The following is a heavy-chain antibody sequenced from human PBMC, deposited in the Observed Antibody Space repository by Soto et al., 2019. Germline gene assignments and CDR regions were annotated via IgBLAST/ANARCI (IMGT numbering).Heavy chain of an antibody. J-gene: IGHJ5*02. Sequence: PSETLSLTCTASGGSITNSSHFWGWVRQPPGKGLEWIGTIYFTGNTYYTPSLKSRLTMSIDTSKNEFSLRLNSVTAADTAVYYCAGQTFTIAAASYGRSNWFDPWGPGTLVTVT. V-gene: IGHV4-39*01. CDR2: IYFTGNT. CDR1: GGSITNSSHF. CDR3: AGQTFTIAAASYGRSNWFDP. D-gene: IGHD6-25*01.